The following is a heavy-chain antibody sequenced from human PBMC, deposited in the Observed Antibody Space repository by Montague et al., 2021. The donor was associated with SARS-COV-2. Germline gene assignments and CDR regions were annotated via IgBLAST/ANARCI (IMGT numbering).Heavy chain of an antibody. D-gene: IGHD1-26*01. CDR2: ISYDGSNK. CDR1: GFAFSSYA. J-gene: IGHJ3*02. V-gene: IGHV3-30-3*01. CDR3: ARPSSGSYYHAFDI. Sequence: SLRLSCVAFGFAFSSYAMHWVRQAPGKGLEWVAVISYDGSNKYYSDSVKVRFTISRDNSKNTLYLQMNSLRAEDTAVYYCARPSSGSYYHAFDIWGQGTMVTVSS.